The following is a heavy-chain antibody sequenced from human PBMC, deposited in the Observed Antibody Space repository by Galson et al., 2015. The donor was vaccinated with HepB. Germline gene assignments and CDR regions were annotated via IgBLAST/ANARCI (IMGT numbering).Heavy chain of an antibody. Sequence: SLRLSCAASGFTFSSYWMSWVRQAPGKGLEWVANIKQDGSEKYYVDSVKGRFTISRDNAKNSLYLQMNSLRAEDTAVYYCVRVPYGSGSFFDYWGQGTLVTVSS. D-gene: IGHD3-10*01. J-gene: IGHJ4*02. CDR2: IKQDGSEK. CDR3: VRVPYGSGSFFDY. CDR1: GFTFSSYW. V-gene: IGHV3-7*03.